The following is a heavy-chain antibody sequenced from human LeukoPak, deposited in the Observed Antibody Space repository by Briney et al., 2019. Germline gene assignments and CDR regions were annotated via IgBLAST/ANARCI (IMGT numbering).Heavy chain of an antibody. CDR2: ISYDGSNK. D-gene: IGHD3-22*01. Sequence: GGSLRLSCAASGFTFSSYAMHWVRQAPGKGLEWVAVISYDGSNKYYADSVKGRFTTSRDNSKNTLYLQMNSLRAEDTAVYYCARDYDSSPLLGYWGQGTLVTVSS. CDR1: GFTFSSYA. CDR3: ARDYDSSPLLGY. J-gene: IGHJ4*02. V-gene: IGHV3-30-3*01.